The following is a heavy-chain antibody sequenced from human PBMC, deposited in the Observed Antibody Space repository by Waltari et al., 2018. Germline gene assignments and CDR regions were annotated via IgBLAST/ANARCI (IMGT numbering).Heavy chain of an antibody. J-gene: IGHJ3*02. D-gene: IGHD6-19*01. CDR1: GFTVSSNY. V-gene: IGHV3-53*01. CDR2: IYSGGST. CDR3: ARSVAGLTIAFDI. Sequence: EVQLVESGGGLIQPGGSLRLSCAASGFTVSSNYMSCVRQAPGKGLEWVSVIYSGGSTYYADSVKGRFTISRDNSKNTLYLQMNSLRAEDTAVYYCARSVAGLTIAFDIWGQGTMVTVSS.